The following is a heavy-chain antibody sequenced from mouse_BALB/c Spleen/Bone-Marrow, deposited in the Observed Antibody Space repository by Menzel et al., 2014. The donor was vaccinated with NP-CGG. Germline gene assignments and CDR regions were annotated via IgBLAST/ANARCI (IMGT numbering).Heavy chain of an antibody. CDR1: GFTFSSYT. J-gene: IGHJ3*01. Sequence: EVQLVESGGGLVKPGGSLKLSCAASGFTFSSYTMSWVRQTPEKRLEWVATTSSGGSYTYYLDSVKGRFTISRDNAKNTLYLQMSSLKSEDTAMYYCTRDDYDGAWFAYWGQGTLVTVSA. CDR2: TSSGGSYT. D-gene: IGHD2-4*01. V-gene: IGHV5-6-4*01. CDR3: TRDDYDGAWFAY.